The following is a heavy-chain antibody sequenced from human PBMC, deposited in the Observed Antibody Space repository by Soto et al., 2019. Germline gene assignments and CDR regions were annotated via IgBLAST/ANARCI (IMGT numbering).Heavy chain of an antibody. V-gene: IGHV1-69*13. CDR1: GGTFSSYA. J-gene: IGHJ4*02. Sequence: ASVKVSCKASGGTFSSYAISWVRQAPGQGLEWMGGIIPIFGTANYAQKFQGRVTITADESTSTAYMELSSLRSEDTAVYYCARDSRDGYNWDYWGQGTLVTVSS. CDR3: ARDSRDGYNWDY. CDR2: IIPIFGTA. D-gene: IGHD5-12*01.